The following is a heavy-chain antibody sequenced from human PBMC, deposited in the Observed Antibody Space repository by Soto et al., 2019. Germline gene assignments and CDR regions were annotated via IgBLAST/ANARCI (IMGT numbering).Heavy chain of an antibody. CDR2: IYYSGST. V-gene: IGHV4-31*03. CDR1: GGSISSGGYY. Sequence: QVQLQESGPGLVKPSQTLSLTCTVSGGSISSGGYYWSWIRQHPGKGLEWIGYIYYSGSTYYNPSLKSRVXLXVLXSKNQFALKLSSVTAADTAVYYCAIYSGSYSWFDYWGQGTLVTVSS. J-gene: IGHJ4*02. CDR3: AIYSGSYSWFDY. D-gene: IGHD1-26*01.